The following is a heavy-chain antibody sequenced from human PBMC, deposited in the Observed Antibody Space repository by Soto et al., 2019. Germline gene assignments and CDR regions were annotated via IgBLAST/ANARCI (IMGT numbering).Heavy chain of an antibody. CDR2: IYYSGST. V-gene: IGHV4-59*01. D-gene: IGHD5-12*01. CDR1: GGSISSYY. CDR3: ARDKDRLQLGGNYYYIMDV. J-gene: IGHJ6*02. Sequence: SETLSLTCTVSGGSISSYYWSWIRQPPGKGLEWIGYIYYSGSTNYNPSLKSRVTISVDTSKNQFSLKLSSVTAADTAVYYCARDKDRLQLGGNYYYIMDVWGQGTTVTVSS.